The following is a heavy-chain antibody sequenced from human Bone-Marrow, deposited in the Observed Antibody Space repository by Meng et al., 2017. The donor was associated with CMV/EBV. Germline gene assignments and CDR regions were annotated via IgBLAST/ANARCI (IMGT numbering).Heavy chain of an antibody. D-gene: IGHD3-10*01. J-gene: IGHJ4*02. CDR2: IYYSGST. CDR1: GGSISSYY. CDR3: ARDALWFPYDY. V-gene: IGHV4-59*12. Sequence: SETLSLTCTVSGGSISSYYWSWIRQPPGKGLEWIGSIYYSGSTYYNPSLKSRVTISVDTSKNQFSLKLSSVTAADTAVYYCARDALWFPYDYWGQGTLVTASS.